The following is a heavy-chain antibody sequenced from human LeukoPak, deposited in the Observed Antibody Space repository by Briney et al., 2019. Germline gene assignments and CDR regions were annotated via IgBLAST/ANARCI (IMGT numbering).Heavy chain of an antibody. J-gene: IGHJ4*02. V-gene: IGHV5-51*01. D-gene: IGHD6-13*01. CDR1: GYSFATYW. CDR3: ARQGSSASAVDY. CDR2: IYPGDSDT. Sequence: GESLQISCQGSGYSFATYWIAWVRQMPGKGLEWMGIIYPGDSDTRYSPSFQGRVTISADKSISTAYLQWSSLKASDTAMYYCARQGSSASAVDYWGQGTLVTVSS.